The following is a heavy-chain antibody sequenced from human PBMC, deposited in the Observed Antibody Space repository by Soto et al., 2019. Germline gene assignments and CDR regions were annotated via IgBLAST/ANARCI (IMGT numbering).Heavy chain of an antibody. CDR2: TYYKSKWNN. V-gene: IGHV6-1*01. J-gene: IGHJ6*02. D-gene: IGHD3-10*01. Sequence: ETLSLICVISGDIFSSNSSGWNCIRQSPSRGLEWLGRTYYKSKWNNDYALSVKSRITINPDTSKNQFSLHLYSVTPEDPAVYYCTGITWFRGMDVWGQGTPVTVSS. CDR3: TGITWFRGMDV. CDR1: GDIFSSNSSG.